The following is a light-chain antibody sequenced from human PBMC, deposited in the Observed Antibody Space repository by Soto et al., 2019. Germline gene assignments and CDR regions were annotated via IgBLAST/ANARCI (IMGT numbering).Light chain of an antibody. CDR3: QQYYTTPFT. V-gene: IGKV4-1*01. Sequence: DIVMTQSPDSLAVSLGERATINCKSSQTVLYSSNNLNYLAWYQQKPGQPPKLLIYWAFTRESGVPDRFTGSGSGSDFSLTINSLQAEDVAVYYCQQYYTTPFTFGPGTKVDVK. J-gene: IGKJ3*01. CDR1: QTVLYSSNNLNY. CDR2: WAF.